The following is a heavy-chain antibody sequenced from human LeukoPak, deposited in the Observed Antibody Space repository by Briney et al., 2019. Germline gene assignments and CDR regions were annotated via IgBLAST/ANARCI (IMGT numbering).Heavy chain of an antibody. CDR3: AKDIAAAGTSSFDY. Sequence: PGRSLRLSCAASGFTFDDYAMHWVRQAPGKDLEWFSGISWNSGSIGYADSVKGRFTISRDNAKNSLYLQMNSLRAEDTALYYCAKDIAAAGTSSFDYWGQGTLVTVSS. CDR2: ISWNSGSI. V-gene: IGHV3-9*01. CDR1: GFTFDDYA. J-gene: IGHJ4*02. D-gene: IGHD6-13*01.